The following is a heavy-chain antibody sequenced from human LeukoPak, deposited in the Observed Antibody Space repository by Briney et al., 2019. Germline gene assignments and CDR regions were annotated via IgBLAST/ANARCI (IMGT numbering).Heavy chain of an antibody. CDR2: IYYSGST. J-gene: IGHJ3*02. CDR1: GGSISSGGYY. CDR3: ARDFSAAFDI. D-gene: IGHD2/OR15-2a*01. V-gene: IGHV4-31*03. Sequence: SETLSLTCTVSGGSISSGGYYWSWIRQHPGKGPEWIGYIYYSGSTYYNPSLKSRVTISVDTSKNQFSLTLNSVTAADTAVYYCARDFSAAFDIWGQGTMVTVSS.